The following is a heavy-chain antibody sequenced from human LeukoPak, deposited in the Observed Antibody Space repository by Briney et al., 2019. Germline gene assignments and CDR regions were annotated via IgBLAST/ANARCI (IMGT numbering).Heavy chain of an antibody. CDR1: GFTFSSYT. D-gene: IGHD3-10*01. J-gene: IGHJ4*02. Sequence: GGSLRLSCAASGFTFSSYTMNWVRQAPGKGLEWVSSITSSSSFIYYADSLKGRFTISRDNAKNSLYLQMNSLRAEDTAVYYCAKGHYYYGSGNSFDYWGQGTLVTVSS. CDR2: ITSSSSFI. V-gene: IGHV3-21*01. CDR3: AKGHYYYGSGNSFDY.